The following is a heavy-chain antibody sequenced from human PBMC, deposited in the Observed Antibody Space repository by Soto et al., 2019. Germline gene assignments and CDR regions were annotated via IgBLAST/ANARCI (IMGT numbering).Heavy chain of an antibody. Sequence: GGSLRLSCAASGFTFSSYAMHWVRQAPGKGLEWVAVISYDGSNKYYADSVKGRFTISRDNSKNTLYLQMNSLRAEDTAVYYCARDGLTYYYDSKSGMDVWGQGTTVTVSS. CDR1: GFTFSSYA. J-gene: IGHJ6*02. CDR2: ISYDGSNK. CDR3: ARDGLTYYYDSKSGMDV. V-gene: IGHV3-30-3*01. D-gene: IGHD3-22*01.